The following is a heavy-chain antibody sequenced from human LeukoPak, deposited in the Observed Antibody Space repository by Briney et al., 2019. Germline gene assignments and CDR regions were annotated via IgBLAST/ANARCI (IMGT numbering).Heavy chain of an antibody. CDR1: GGSISSGGYY. Sequence: SETLSLTCTVSGGSISSGGYYWSWIRQHPGKGLEWIGYIYYSGSTYYNPSLKSRVTISVDTSKNQFSLKLSSVTAADTAVYYCASGSGSYVNAYYYGMDVWGQGTTVTVSS. V-gene: IGHV4-31*03. CDR2: IYYSGST. D-gene: IGHD3-10*01. J-gene: IGHJ6*02. CDR3: ASGSGSYVNAYYYGMDV.